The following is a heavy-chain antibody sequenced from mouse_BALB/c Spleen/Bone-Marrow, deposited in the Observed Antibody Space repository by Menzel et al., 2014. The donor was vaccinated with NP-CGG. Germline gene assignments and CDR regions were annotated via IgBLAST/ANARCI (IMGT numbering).Heavy chain of an antibody. CDR1: GYTFTSYW. CDR2: INPGNGRT. Sequence: QVHVKQSGAELVKPGASVKLSCKASGYTFTSYWMHWVKQRPGQGLEWIGEINPGNGRTNYNEKFKSKATLTVDKSSSTAYMQLSSLTSEDSAVYYCAREGNYYGSIAMDYWGQGTSVTVSS. J-gene: IGHJ4*01. CDR3: AREGNYYGSIAMDY. D-gene: IGHD1-1*01. V-gene: IGHV1S81*02.